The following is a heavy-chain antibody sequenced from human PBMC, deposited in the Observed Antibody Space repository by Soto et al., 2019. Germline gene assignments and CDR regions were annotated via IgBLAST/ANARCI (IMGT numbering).Heavy chain of an antibody. CDR2: IFPIFGTA. V-gene: IGHV1-69*01. CDR1: GGTFSSYT. J-gene: IGHJ5*02. Sequence: QVQLVQSGAEVKKPGSSVKVSCKASGGTFSSYTITWVRQAPGQGREWMGGIFPIFGTANYAQKFQGRVTITADESTSTAYMELSSLRSEDTAVYYCARVGTPYCSGGSCYRWFDPWGQGTLVTVSS. D-gene: IGHD2-15*01. CDR3: ARVGTPYCSGGSCYRWFDP.